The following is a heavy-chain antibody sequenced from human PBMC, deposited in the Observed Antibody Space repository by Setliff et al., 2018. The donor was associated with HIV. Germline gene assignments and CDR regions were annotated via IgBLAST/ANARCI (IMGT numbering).Heavy chain of an antibody. CDR2: IDYRTNIA. CDR3: ARGSWAGYESGGYYHFDF. D-gene: IGHD3-22*01. Sequence: GSLRLSCAASGFIFSSYAMNWVRQTPGKGLEWVGDIDYRTNIASYADAVRGRFTISRDNADNSLFLQMNGLRAEDTALYFCARGSWAGYESGGYYHFDFWGQRTLVTVSS. J-gene: IGHJ4*02. CDR1: GFIFSSYA. V-gene: IGHV3-48*01.